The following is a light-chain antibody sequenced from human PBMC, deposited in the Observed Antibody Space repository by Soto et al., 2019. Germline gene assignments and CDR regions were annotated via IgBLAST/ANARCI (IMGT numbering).Light chain of an antibody. J-gene: IGLJ3*02. Sequence: QSVLTQPPSVSGAPGQRVTISCTGSSSNIGAGYDVHWYQQLSRYPHKLLIYEVSKRPSGVPDRFSGSKSGNTASLTVSGLQAEDEADYYCCSYAGSNNLVFGGGTKVTVL. V-gene: IGLV1-40*01. CDR2: EVS. CDR3: CSYAGSNNLV. CDR1: SSNIGAGYD.